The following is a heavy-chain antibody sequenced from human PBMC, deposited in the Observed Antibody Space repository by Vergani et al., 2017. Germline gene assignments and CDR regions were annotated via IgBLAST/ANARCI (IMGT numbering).Heavy chain of an antibody. CDR1: GYYFATTW. D-gene: IGHD3-10*01. CDR2: IWPDDSDT. Sequence: EVQLVQSGAEVRKPGESLKISCKTSGYYFATTWIVWVRQTPGKGLEWMGLIWPDDSDTRYSPSFQGQVTISADKSITTAYLQWASLKASDTAIYYCVTHSAVVDNWGQGTLITVSS. J-gene: IGHJ4*02. CDR3: VTHSAVVDN. V-gene: IGHV5-51*03.